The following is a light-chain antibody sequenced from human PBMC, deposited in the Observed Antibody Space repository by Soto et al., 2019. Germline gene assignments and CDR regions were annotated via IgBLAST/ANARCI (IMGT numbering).Light chain of an antibody. V-gene: IGLV2-14*01. CDR1: SSDVGGYDH. CDR2: EVS. J-gene: IGLJ3*02. CDR3: CSYTSSSTSV. Sequence: QSVLTQPASVSGSPGQSITISCTGTSSDVGGYDHVSWYQQYPGKAPKLIIFEVSNRPSGVSNRFSDSKSGNTASLTISGLQAEDEADYYCCSYTSSSTSVFGGGTKLTVL.